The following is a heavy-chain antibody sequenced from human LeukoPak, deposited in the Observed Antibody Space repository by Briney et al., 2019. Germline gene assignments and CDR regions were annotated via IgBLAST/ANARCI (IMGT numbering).Heavy chain of an antibody. CDR2: VSNDGGST. CDR1: GFTFSSHW. J-gene: IGHJ4*02. CDR3: VRDGYVGFDF. D-gene: IGHD2-2*03. V-gene: IGHV3-74*01. Sequence: GGSLRLSCAASGFTFSSHWMHWVRQAPGKGLVWVSRVSNDGGSTSYADSVKGRFTISRDNGKDTLSLHMNNLRAEDTAVYYCVRDGYVGFDFWGQGTLVTVSS.